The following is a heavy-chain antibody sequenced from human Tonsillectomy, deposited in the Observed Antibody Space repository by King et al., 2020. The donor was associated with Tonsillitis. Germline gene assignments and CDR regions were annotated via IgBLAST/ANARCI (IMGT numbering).Heavy chain of an antibody. Sequence: VQLVESGGGLVQPGGSLRLSCAASGFTFSSYWMHWVRQAPGKGLVWVSRINSDVSSTNYADSVKGRFTISTDNAKNTLYLQMNRLRAEDTAVYYCARQTIFGVVIALSQYNWFDPWGQRTLVTVSS. CDR1: GFTFSSYW. D-gene: IGHD3-3*01. V-gene: IGHV3-74*01. CDR2: INSDVSST. CDR3: ARQTIFGVVIALSQYNWFDP. J-gene: IGHJ5*02.